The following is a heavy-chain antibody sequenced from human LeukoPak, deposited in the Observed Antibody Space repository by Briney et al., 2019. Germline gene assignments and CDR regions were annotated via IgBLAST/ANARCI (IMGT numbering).Heavy chain of an antibody. CDR2: IGASGGNT. D-gene: IGHD1/OR15-1a*01. V-gene: IGHV3-23*01. Sequence: GGSLRLSCAASGFTFSNYAMSWVRQAPGKGLEWVSGIGASGGNTWYPDSVQGRFTISRDNSRNTLYLQMNSLRAEDTALYHCATHRGSWIANNPEYFQHWGQGTLVTVSS. CDR1: GFTFSNYA. CDR3: ATHRGSWIANNPEYFQH. J-gene: IGHJ1*01.